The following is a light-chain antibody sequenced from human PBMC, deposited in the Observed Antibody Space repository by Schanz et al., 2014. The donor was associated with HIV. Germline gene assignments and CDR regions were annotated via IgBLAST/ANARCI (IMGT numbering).Light chain of an antibody. CDR1: SSDVGGYNY. CDR3: GSYSSGDSHWV. J-gene: IGLJ3*02. Sequence: QSVLTQPPSASGSPGQSVTISCTGTSSDVGGYNYVSWYQQHPGKAPKLLIYEVSKRPSGVPDRFSGSKSGNTASLTISGLQAEDEADYYCGSYSSGDSHWVFGGGTKLTVL. CDR2: EVS. V-gene: IGLV2-8*01.